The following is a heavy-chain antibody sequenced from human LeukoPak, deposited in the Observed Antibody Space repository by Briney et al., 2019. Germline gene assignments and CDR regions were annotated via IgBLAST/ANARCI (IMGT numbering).Heavy chain of an antibody. V-gene: IGHV3-30*02. CDR2: IRYDGSNK. CDR1: GFTFSSYG. CDR3: AKDALGYCSSTSCLPFDY. Sequence: GGSLRLSCAASGFTFSSYGMHWVRQAPGKGREWVAFIRYDGSNKYYADSVKGRFTISRDNSKNTLYLQMNSLRAEDTAVYYCAKDALGYCSSTSCLPFDYWGQGTLVTVSS. D-gene: IGHD2-2*01. J-gene: IGHJ4*02.